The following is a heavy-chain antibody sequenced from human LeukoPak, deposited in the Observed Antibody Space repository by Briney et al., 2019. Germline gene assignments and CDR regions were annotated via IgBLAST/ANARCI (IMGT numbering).Heavy chain of an antibody. CDR2: ISAYNGNT. CDR3: ARDPRVDIVVVPAAPSIDY. D-gene: IGHD2-2*01. CDR1: GYTFTSYG. Sequence: ASVKVSCKASGYTFTSYGISWVRQAPGQGLEWMGWISAYNGNTNYTQKLQGRVTMTTDISTSTAYMELRSLRSDDTAVYYCARDPRVDIVVVPAAPSIDYWGQGTLVTVSS. J-gene: IGHJ4*02. V-gene: IGHV1-18*01.